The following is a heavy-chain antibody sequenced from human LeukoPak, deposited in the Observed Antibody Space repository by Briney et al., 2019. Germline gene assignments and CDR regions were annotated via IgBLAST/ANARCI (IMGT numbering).Heavy chain of an antibody. D-gene: IGHD3-22*01. J-gene: IGHJ3*02. CDR3: AKCPYDSSGYYGGAFDI. CDR1: GFTFRSHA. V-gene: IGHV3-30-3*02. CDR2: ISSDGSSE. Sequence: GGSLRLSCAASGFTFRSHAMHWVRQTPGKGLEWVALISSDGSSEHYADSVKGRFGISRDNSRDTLYLQMNSLRAEDTAVYYCAKCPYDSSGYYGGAFDIWGQGTMVTVSS.